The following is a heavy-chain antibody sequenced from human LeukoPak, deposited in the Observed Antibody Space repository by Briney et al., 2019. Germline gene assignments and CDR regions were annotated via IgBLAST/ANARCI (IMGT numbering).Heavy chain of an antibody. CDR1: GLTFDNYG. CDR2: INGNGGST. V-gene: IGHV3-20*04. D-gene: IGHD3-3*01. J-gene: IGHJ4*02. CDR3: VRHDFWSGFKGGDY. Sequence: PGGSLRLSCAASGLTFDNYGMSWARQVPGKGLEWVSSINGNGGSTAYADSVKGRFTISRDNVKNSLYLQMNSLRAEDTAFYYCVRHDFWSGFKGGDYWGQGTLVTVSS.